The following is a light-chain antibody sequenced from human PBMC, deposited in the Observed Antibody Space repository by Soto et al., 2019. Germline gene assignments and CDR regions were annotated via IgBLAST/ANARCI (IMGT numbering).Light chain of an antibody. J-gene: IGLJ2*01. CDR3: AAWDDSLSAHVV. V-gene: IGLV1-47*01. CDR2: RNN. CDR1: SSNIGSNY. Sequence: QSVLTQPPSASGTPGQRVTISCSGSSSNIGSNYVYWYQQLPGTAPKLLIYRNNHRPSGVPDRFSGSKSGTSASLAISGLRYEDEADYYCAAWDDSLSAHVVFGGGTKLTVL.